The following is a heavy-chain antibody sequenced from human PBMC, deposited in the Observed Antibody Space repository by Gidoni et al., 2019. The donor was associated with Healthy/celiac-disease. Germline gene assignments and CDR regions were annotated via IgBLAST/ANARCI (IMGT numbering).Heavy chain of an antibody. V-gene: IGHV3-48*02. CDR1: GFTFSSYS. J-gene: IGHJ3*02. CDR2: ISSSSSTI. Sequence: EVQLVESGGGLVQPGGSLRLSCAASGFTFSSYSMNWVRQAPGKGLEWVSYISSSSSTIYYADSVKGRFTISRDNAKNSLYLQMNSLRDEDTAVYYCASIPLRWYRDDAFDIWGQGTMVTVSS. D-gene: IGHD4-17*01. CDR3: ASIPLRWYRDDAFDI.